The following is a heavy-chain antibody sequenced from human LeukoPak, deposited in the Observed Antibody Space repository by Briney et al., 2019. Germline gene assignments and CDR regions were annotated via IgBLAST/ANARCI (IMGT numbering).Heavy chain of an antibody. CDR1: GYSISSGYC. J-gene: IGHJ5*02. D-gene: IGHD3-10*01. V-gene: IGHV4-38-2*02. CDR3: ARDPVRGRWFDP. Sequence: SETLSLTCTVSGYSISSGYCWGWIRQPPGKGLEWIGSIYHSGSTYYNPSLKSRVTISVDTSKNQFSLKLSSVTAADTAVYYCARDPVRGRWFDPWGQGTLVTVSS. CDR2: IYHSGST.